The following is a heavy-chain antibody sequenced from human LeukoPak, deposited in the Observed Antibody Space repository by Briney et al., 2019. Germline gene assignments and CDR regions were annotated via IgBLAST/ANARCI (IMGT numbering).Heavy chain of an antibody. CDR1: GFTVSNNY. V-gene: IGHV3-66*01. D-gene: IGHD3-22*01. CDR3: ARGLGDSSGYYFGYFDY. J-gene: IGHJ4*02. CDR2: IYSGGST. Sequence: GGSLRLSCAASGFTVSNNYMSCVRQAPGKGLEWVSVIYSGGSTYYADSVKGRFTISRDNSKNTLYLQMNSLRAEDTAVYYCARGLGDSSGYYFGYFDYWGQGTLVTVSS.